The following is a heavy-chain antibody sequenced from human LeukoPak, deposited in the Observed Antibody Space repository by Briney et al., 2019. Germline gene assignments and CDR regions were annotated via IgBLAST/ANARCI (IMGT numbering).Heavy chain of an antibody. J-gene: IGHJ4*02. Sequence: GGSLRLSCAASGFTFSDYWMHWVRQAPGKGLVWVSRINSDGSSTTSADSVKGRFTISRDNAKNTLYLQMNSLRAEDTAVYYCAKGGATVIDYWGQGTLVTVSS. CDR2: INSDGSST. CDR1: GFTFSDYW. V-gene: IGHV3-74*01. D-gene: IGHD4-17*01. CDR3: AKGGATVIDY.